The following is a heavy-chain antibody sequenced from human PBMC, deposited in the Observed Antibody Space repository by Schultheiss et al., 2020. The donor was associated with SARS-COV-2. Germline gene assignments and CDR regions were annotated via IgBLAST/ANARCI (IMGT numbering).Heavy chain of an antibody. Sequence: GGSLRLSCAASGFTVSSNYMSWVRQAPGKGLEWVSVIYGGGNTYYADSVKGRFTISRDNSKNTLYLQMNSLRAEDTAVYYCARRVATGWHFDLWGRGTLVTVSS. CDR1: GFTVSSNY. V-gene: IGHV3-66*01. CDR3: ARRVATGWHFDL. J-gene: IGHJ2*01. D-gene: IGHD5-12*01. CDR2: IYGGGNT.